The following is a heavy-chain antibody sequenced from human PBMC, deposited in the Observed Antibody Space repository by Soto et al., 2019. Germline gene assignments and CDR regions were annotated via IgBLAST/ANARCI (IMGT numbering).Heavy chain of an antibody. V-gene: IGHV1-69*13. Sequence: SVKVSCKASGGTFSSYAISWVRQAPGQGLEWMGGIIPFFGTANYAQKLQGRVTITADASTSTAYMELSSLRSEDTAVYYCARSHLGLRATSCDYFNSWAREPWSPSPQ. CDR1: GGTFSSYA. D-gene: IGHD1-26*01. J-gene: IGHJ4*02. CDR3: ARSHLGLRATSCDYFNS. CDR2: IIPFFGTA.